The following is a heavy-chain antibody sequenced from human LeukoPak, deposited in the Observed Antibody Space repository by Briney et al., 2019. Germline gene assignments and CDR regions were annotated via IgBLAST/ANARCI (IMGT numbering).Heavy chain of an antibody. J-gene: IGHJ4*02. CDR3: AIRDGHTDH. CDR2: TNPANGYT. Sequence: ASVKVSCKTSGYSFTNYAMHWVRQAPGQTIEWLAWTNPANGYTRYSQHFQDRVTVSSDTSADTAYMELSSLRSEDKAIYYCAIRDGHTDHWGQGTLVTVSS. CDR1: GYSFTNYA. D-gene: IGHD5-24*01. V-gene: IGHV1-3*02.